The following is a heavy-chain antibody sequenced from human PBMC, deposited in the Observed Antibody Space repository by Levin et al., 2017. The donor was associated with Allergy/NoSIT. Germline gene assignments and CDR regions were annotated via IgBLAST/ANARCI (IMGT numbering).Heavy chain of an antibody. D-gene: IGHD4-23*01. CDR3: ARGDPTTVVTPFVGGYFDY. Sequence: LRLSCAVSGGPISSGGYSWSWIRQPPGKGLEWIGYIYHSGSTYYNPSLKSRVTISVDRSKNQFSLKLSSVTAADTAVYYCARGDPTTVVTPFVGGYFDYWGQGTLVTVSS. J-gene: IGHJ4*02. CDR1: GGPISSGGYS. V-gene: IGHV4-30-2*01. CDR2: IYHSGST.